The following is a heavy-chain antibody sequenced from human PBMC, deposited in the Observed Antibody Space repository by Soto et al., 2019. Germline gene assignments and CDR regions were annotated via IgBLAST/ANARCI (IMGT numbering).Heavy chain of an antibody. CDR3: ARDLGPLRSGYGMDV. J-gene: IGHJ6*02. Sequence: GASVKVSCKASGYTFTGYYMHWVRQAPGQGLEWMGWINPNSGGTNYAQKFQGWVTMTRDTSISTAYMELSRLRSDDTAVYYCARDLGPLRSGYGMDVWGQGTTVTVSS. CDR2: INPNSGGT. V-gene: IGHV1-2*04. CDR1: GYTFTGYY. D-gene: IGHD2-15*01.